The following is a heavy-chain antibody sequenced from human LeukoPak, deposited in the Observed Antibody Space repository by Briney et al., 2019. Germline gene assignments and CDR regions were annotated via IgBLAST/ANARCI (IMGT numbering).Heavy chain of an antibody. D-gene: IGHD6-6*01. CDR3: ARDQSYSSFHDY. V-gene: IGHV1-2*02. CDR2: INPNSGGT. J-gene: IGHJ4*02. CDR1: GYTFTGYY. Sequence: ASVKVSCKASGYTFTGYYMHWVRQAPGQGLEWMGWINPNSGGTNYAQKFQGRVTMTRDMSISTAYMELSRLRSDDTAVYYCARDQSYSSFHDYWGQGTLVTVSS.